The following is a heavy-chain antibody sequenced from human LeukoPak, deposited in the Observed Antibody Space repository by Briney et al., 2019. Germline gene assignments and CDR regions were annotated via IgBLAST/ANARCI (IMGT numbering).Heavy chain of an antibody. J-gene: IGHJ2*01. Sequence: ASVKLSCKASGYTFTSYYMHWVRQAPGQGLEWMGWINPNSGGTNYAQKCQGRVNMTRVTSISTAYIELSRLRSDDRAVYYCARDDYGGLWYFDLWGRGTLVTVSS. CDR3: ARDDYGGLWYFDL. CDR2: INPNSGGT. CDR1: GYTFTSYY. V-gene: IGHV1-2*02. D-gene: IGHD4-23*01.